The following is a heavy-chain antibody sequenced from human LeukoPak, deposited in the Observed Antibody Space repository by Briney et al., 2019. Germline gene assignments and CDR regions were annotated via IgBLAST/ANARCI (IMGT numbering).Heavy chain of an antibody. Sequence: ASVKVSCKASGYTFTSYAMNWVRQAPGQGLEWMGWINPNSGGTNYAQKFQGRVTMTRDTSISTAYMELSRLRSDDTAVYYCARLIVVVPAVIGPVFDYWGQGTLVTVSS. J-gene: IGHJ4*02. CDR2: INPNSGGT. CDR3: ARLIVVVPAVIGPVFDY. CDR1: GYTFTSYA. D-gene: IGHD2-2*02. V-gene: IGHV1-2*02.